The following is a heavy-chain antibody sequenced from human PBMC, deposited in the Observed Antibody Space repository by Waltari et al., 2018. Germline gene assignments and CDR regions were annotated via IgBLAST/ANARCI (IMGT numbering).Heavy chain of an antibody. CDR3: ARDGDGYPD. CDR1: GFMFSTNW. CDR2: IKEDGSEE. J-gene: IGHJ4*02. Sequence: EVKLVDSGGGLVQPGGSLRLSCEASGFMFSTNWMSWVRQAPGKGLEWVANIKEDGSEEYYVDSVKDRFTISGDNAKTSLYLQMNSLRVEDTAVYYCARDGDGYPDWGQGSLVIVSS. D-gene: IGHD5-12*01. V-gene: IGHV3-7*01.